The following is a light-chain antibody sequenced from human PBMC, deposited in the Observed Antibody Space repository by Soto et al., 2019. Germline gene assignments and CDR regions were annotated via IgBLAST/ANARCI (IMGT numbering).Light chain of an antibody. CDR2: DIS. CDR3: EQYNNWPS. Sequence: EVVLTQSPATVSVYTGERATLSYRASQTVSRNLAWYQQRPGQAPRLLIYDISNRATGVPARFSGSGSETEFTLTIRSLQSEDFAVYFCEQYNNWPSFGQGTLLEI. J-gene: IGKJ5*01. CDR1: QTVSRN. V-gene: IGKV3-15*01.